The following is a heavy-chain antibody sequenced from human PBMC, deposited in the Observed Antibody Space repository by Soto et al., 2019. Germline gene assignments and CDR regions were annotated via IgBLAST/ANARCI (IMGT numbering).Heavy chain of an antibody. Sequence: QVQLQESGPGLVKPSETLSLTCTVSGGSVSSGSYYWSWIRQPPGKGLEWIGYIYYSGSTNYNPSLKSRVTISIDTSKNKFYLNLSSVTGADTAVYYCARSIAVAGENWFDPWGQGTLVTVSS. D-gene: IGHD6-19*01. CDR2: IYYSGST. V-gene: IGHV4-61*01. J-gene: IGHJ5*02. CDR3: ARSIAVAGENWFDP. CDR1: GGSVSSGSYY.